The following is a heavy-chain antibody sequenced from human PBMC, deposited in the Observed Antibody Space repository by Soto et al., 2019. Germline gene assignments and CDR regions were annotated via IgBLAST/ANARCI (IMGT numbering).Heavy chain of an antibody. CDR3: ARRSVRGWSY. CDR2: ITHSGST. Sequence: PSETLSLTCAVYVGSFSVYYWTWIRQPPGKGLEWIGEITHSGSTNYNPSLKSRVTISVDTSKNQFSLNLNSVTAADTAVYYCARRSVRGWSYWAQGTLVTVSS. J-gene: IGHJ4*02. V-gene: IGHV4-34*01. CDR1: VGSFSVYY. D-gene: IGHD3-10*01.